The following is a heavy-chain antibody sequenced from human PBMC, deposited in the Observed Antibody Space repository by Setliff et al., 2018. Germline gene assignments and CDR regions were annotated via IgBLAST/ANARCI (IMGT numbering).Heavy chain of an antibody. V-gene: IGHV1-18*01. J-gene: IGHJ4*02. D-gene: IGHD2-21*01. CDR2: IGAYNGNT. CDR3: ATEKFPGDWGDY. CDR1: GYTFTNYG. Sequence: ASVKVSCKASGYTFTNYGVTWVRQAPGQGLEWMGWIGAYNGNTYNAHKFQGRVTMTSDTSTRTAYMEATSLRSDDTAVYYCATEKFPGDWGDYWGQGTLVTVSS.